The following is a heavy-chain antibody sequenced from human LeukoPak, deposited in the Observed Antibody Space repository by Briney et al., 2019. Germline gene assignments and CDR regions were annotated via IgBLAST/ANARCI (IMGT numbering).Heavy chain of an antibody. CDR3: ATTLDY. CDR2: INSDGSST. CDR1: GFTFSSYW. V-gene: IGHV3-74*01. Sequence: GGSLRLSCAASGFTFSSYWMHWVRQAPGKGLVWVSLINSDGSSTSYADSVKGRFTIPRDNAKNTLYLQMNSLRAEDTAVYYCATTLDYWGQGTLVTVSS. D-gene: IGHD1-1*01. J-gene: IGHJ4*02.